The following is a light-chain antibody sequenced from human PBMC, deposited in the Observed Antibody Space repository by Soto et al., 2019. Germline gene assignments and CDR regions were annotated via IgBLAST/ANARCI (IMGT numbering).Light chain of an antibody. V-gene: IGLV4-69*01. CDR2: VNSDGSH. CDR1: SGHNSYA. Sequence: QLVLTQSPSASASLGASVKLTCTLSSGHNSYAIAWHQQQPEKGPRYLMKVNSDGSHSKGDGIPDRFSGSSSGAERYLTISSLQSEDEADYYCQTWGTGIHVVFGGGTKVTVL. CDR3: QTWGTGIHVV. J-gene: IGLJ2*01.